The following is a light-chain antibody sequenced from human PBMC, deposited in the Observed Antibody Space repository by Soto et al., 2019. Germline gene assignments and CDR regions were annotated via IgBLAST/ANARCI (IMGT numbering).Light chain of an antibody. V-gene: IGKV3D-20*02. CDR2: YMS. Sequence: VLTQSPRTLSLSPGESATLSCRASQTVSITYLTWYQQKPGQAPRLLIYYMSKRATGIPARFSGSGSGTDFTLTISSLAPEDFAIYYCHQRQSWPRTFGQGTKVDIK. CDR3: HQRQSWPRT. CDR1: QTVSITY. J-gene: IGKJ1*01.